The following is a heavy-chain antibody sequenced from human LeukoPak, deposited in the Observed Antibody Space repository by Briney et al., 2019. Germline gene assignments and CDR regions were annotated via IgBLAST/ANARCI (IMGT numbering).Heavy chain of an antibody. D-gene: IGHD3-10*01. CDR3: ARLPYYYGSGSYYSDY. V-gene: IGHV1-69*04. Sequence: GASVNVSCKASGGTFSSYAISWVRQAPGQGLEWMGRIIPILGIANYAQKFQGRVTITADKSTSTAYMELSSLRSEDTAVYYCARLPYYYGSGSYYSDYWGQGTLVTVSS. CDR2: IIPILGIA. J-gene: IGHJ4*02. CDR1: GGTFSSYA.